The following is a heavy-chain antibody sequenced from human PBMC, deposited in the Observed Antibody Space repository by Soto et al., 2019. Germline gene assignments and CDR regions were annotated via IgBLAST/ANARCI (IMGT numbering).Heavy chain of an antibody. Sequence: GGSLRLSCAASGFTFSSYSTNWVRQAPGKGLEWVSYISSSSSTIYYADSVKGRFTISRDNAKNSLYLQMNSLRDEDTAVYYCVRASRYYDFWSGYYRDDAFDIWGQGTMVTVSS. CDR1: GFTFSSYS. D-gene: IGHD3-3*01. V-gene: IGHV3-48*02. J-gene: IGHJ3*02. CDR3: VRASRYYDFWSGYYRDDAFDI. CDR2: ISSSSSTI.